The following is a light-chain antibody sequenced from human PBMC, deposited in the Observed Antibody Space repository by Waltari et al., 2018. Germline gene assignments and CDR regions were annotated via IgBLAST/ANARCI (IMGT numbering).Light chain of an antibody. J-gene: IGLJ2*01. CDR2: EVS. CDR1: RSAVSGYTL. Sequence: QPALPHPPSASGSPGQPVTIPCTGTRSAVSGYTLVSWYQQHPGKAPKLMIYEVSKRPSGVPDRFSGSKSGNTASLTVSGLQAEDEADYYCSSYAGSNPVFGGGTKLTVL. V-gene: IGLV2-8*01. CDR3: SSYAGSNPV.